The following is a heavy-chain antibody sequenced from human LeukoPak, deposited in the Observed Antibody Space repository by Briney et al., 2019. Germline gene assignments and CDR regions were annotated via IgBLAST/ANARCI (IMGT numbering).Heavy chain of an antibody. J-gene: IGHJ4*02. V-gene: IGHV3-48*03. CDR3: AKDRTSTWSWDY. Sequence: GGSLRLSCAASGFTFSSYEMNWVRQAPGKGLEWVSYISSSGSTIYYADSVKGRFTISRDNSKDTLDLQMNSLRAEDTAVYYCAKDRTSTWSWDYWCQGTLVIVSS. CDR2: ISSSGSTI. CDR1: GFTFSSYE. D-gene: IGHD6-13*01.